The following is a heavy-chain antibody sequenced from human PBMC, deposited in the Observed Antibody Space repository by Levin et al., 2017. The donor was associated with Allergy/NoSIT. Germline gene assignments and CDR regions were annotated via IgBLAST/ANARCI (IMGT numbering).Heavy chain of an antibody. CDR3: ARDWNDVVATRVTYNYYYFMDV. CDR1: GFTFSSHA. Sequence: PGGSLRLSCAASGFTFSSHAMNWVRQAPGKGLEWVAVIRFDGSNQYYADSVEGRFTISRDNSKNTVFLQMNSLRREDTAVYFCARDWNDVVATRVTYNYYYFMDVWGKGTTVTVSS. V-gene: IGHV3-30*16. J-gene: IGHJ6*03. D-gene: IGHD2-21*01. CDR2: IRFDGSNQ.